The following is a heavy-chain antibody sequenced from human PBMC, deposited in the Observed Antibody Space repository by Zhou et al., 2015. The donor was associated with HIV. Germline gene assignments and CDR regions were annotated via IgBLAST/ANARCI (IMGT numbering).Heavy chain of an antibody. CDR1: GYTFTDYN. V-gene: IGHV1-69*01. CDR3: ARGKWDLTNHPDSRGPGIYFDY. J-gene: IGHJ4*02. Sequence: QVQLVQSGGQVKEYGASVKVSCKASGYTFTDYNIHWVRQAPGQGLEWMGGIIPIFGTANYAQKFQGRVTITADESTSTAYMELSSLRSEDTAVYYCARGKWDLTNHPDSRGPGIYFDYWGQGTLVTVSS. CDR2: IIPIFGTA. D-gene: IGHD1-26*01.